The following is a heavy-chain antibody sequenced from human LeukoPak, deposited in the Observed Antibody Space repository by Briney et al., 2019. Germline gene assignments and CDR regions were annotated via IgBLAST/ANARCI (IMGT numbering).Heavy chain of an antibody. Sequence: PGGSLRLSCAASGFTVSSNYMSWVRQAPGKGLERVSVIYSGGSTYYADSVKGRFTISRDNSKNTLYLQMNSLRAEDTAVYYCASSYVLRYFDWFPMDVWGQGTTVTVSS. CDR1: GFTVSSNY. CDR3: ASSYVLRYFDWFPMDV. D-gene: IGHD3-9*01. V-gene: IGHV3-53*01. J-gene: IGHJ6*02. CDR2: IYSGGST.